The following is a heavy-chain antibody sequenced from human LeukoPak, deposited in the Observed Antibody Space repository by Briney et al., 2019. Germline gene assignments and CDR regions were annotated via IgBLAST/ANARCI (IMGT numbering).Heavy chain of an antibody. J-gene: IGHJ5*02. D-gene: IGHD6-19*01. V-gene: IGHV1-24*01. CDR3: ATINGGWYRIDWFDP. CDR2: FDPEDGET. CDR1: GYTLTELS. Sequence: ASVKVSCKVSGYTLTELSMHWVRQAPGKGLEWMGGFDPEDGETIYAQKFQGRVTMTEDTSTDTAYMELSSLRSEDTAVYYCATINGGWYRIDWFDPWGQGTLVTVSS.